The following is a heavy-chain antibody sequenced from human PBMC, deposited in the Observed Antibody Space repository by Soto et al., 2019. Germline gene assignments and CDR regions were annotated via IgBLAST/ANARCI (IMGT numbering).Heavy chain of an antibody. CDR3: ATSLNIYYFDY. V-gene: IGHV4-59*08. D-gene: IGHD3-9*01. Sequence: PSETLSLTCTVSGGSISSYYWSWIRQPPGKGLEWIGYIYYSGSTNYNPSLKSRVTISVDTSKNQFSLKLSSVTAADTAVYYCATSLNIYYFDYWGQGTLVTVSS. CDR1: GGSISSYY. J-gene: IGHJ4*02. CDR2: IYYSGST.